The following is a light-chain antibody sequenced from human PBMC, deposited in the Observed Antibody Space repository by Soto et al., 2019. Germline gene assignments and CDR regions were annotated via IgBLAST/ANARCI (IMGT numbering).Light chain of an antibody. CDR1: QTISSY. V-gene: IGKV1-39*01. J-gene: IGKJ1*01. Sequence: DIQMTQSPSSLSASVGDRVTITCRASQTISSYLNWYQQTPGRAHKLLIYAASRLQGGVPSRFSGSGSGTDFTLTISSLQPEDVANFYCQQTYSTPSTLTFGQGTKVEIK. CDR2: AAS. CDR3: QQTYSTPSTLT.